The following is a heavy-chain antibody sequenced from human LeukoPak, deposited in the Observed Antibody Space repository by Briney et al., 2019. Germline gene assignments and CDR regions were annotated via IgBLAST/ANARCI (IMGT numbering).Heavy chain of an antibody. CDR3: ARVSVLDYSSGWYYFDY. CDR2: ISGSGGST. V-gene: IGHV3-23*01. Sequence: GGSLRLSCAASGFTFSSYAMSWVRQAPGKGLEWVSAISGSGGSTYYADSVKGRFTISRDNSKNTLYLQMNSLRAEDTAVYYCARVSVLDYSSGWYYFDYWGQGTLVTVSS. J-gene: IGHJ4*02. CDR1: GFTFSSYA. D-gene: IGHD6-19*01.